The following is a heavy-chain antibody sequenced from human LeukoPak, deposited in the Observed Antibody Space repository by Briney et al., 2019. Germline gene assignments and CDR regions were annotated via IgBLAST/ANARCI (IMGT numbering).Heavy chain of an antibody. D-gene: IGHD5-12*01. V-gene: IGHV4-59*01. CDR1: GGSISTYY. Sequence: PSETLSLTCTLSGGSISTYYWSWIRQPPGKGLEWIGCIYHSGSTNYNPSLKSRVTISVDTSKNQFSLKLSSVTAADTAVYYCARGGGYASSIGYWGQGALVTVSS. J-gene: IGHJ4*02. CDR3: ARGGGYASSIGY. CDR2: IYHSGST.